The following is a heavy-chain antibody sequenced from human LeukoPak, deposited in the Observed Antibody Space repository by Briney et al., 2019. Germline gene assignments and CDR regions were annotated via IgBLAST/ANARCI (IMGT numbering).Heavy chain of an antibody. J-gene: IGHJ6*02. V-gene: IGHV3-53*01. Sequence: GGSLRLSCAASGFTITTNYMSWVRQAPGRGLEWVAVIYGDDETNYSDSVKGRFTISRDNSKDTFYLQMNSLRAEDTAVYYCAREAVMPVAPVGIGTSDRPLYEYYALDVWGQGTTVTV. D-gene: IGHD1-1*01. CDR2: IYGDDET. CDR3: AREAVMPVAPVGIGTSDRPLYEYYALDV. CDR1: GFTITTNY.